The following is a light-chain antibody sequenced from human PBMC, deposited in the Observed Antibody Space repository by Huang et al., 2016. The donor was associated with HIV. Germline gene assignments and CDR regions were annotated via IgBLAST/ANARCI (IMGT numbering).Light chain of an antibody. CDR3: QQLNTYPVT. CDR1: QGISSY. CDR2: AAS. Sequence: IQLTQSPSSLSASIGDRVTITCRPSQGISSYLAWYQQKPGKAPKRLIYAASTLQSGVPSRFSGSGSGTDFTLIISSLQPEDFATYYCQQLNTYPVTFGGGTKVEIK. J-gene: IGKJ4*01. V-gene: IGKV1-9*01.